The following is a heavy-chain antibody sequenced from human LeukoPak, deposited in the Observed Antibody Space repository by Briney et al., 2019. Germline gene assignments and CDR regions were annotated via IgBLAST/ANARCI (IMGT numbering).Heavy chain of an antibody. CDR1: GGSISSYY. CDR3: ARERGVLTPPIIDY. Sequence: PSETLSLTCTVSGGSISSYYWSWIRQPAGKGLEWIGRIYTSGSTNYNPSLKSRVTMSVDSSNNQFSLKLSSVTAADTAVYYCARERGVLTPPIIDYWGQGTLVTVSS. V-gene: IGHV4-4*07. CDR2: IYTSGST. D-gene: IGHD1-1*01. J-gene: IGHJ4*02.